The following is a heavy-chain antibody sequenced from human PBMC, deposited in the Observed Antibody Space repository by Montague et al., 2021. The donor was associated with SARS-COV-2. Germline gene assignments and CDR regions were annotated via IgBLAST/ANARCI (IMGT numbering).Heavy chain of an antibody. V-gene: IGHV4-59*13. CDR1: GGSISSYY. CDR3: ARDFDY. Sequence: SETLSLTCTVSGGSISSYYWSWIRQPPGKGLGWIGYMYYSGSTNYNPFLKSRVTLSVDTSKNQFSLKLSSVTAADTAVYYCARDFDYWGQGTLVTVSS. CDR2: MYYSGST. J-gene: IGHJ4*02.